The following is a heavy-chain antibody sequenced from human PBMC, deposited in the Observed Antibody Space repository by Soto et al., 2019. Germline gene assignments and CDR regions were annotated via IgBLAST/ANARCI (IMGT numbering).Heavy chain of an antibody. Sequence: EVQLLESGGGLVQRGGSLTLSCAASGFIFSDYAMSWVRQAPGKGLEWVSAISGNGADAYYADSVKGRFTFSRDNSRNTLYLHMISLRADDTALYYCTRILVIVAPNTEPFDRWGQGTLVTVSS. J-gene: IGHJ4*02. CDR2: ISGNGADA. CDR1: GFIFSDYA. V-gene: IGHV3-23*01. CDR3: TRILVIVAPNTEPFDR. D-gene: IGHD2-15*01.